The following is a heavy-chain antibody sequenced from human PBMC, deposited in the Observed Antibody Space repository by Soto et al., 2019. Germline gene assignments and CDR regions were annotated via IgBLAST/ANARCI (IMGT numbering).Heavy chain of an antibody. CDR3: AKDPDEGYYYDSSGYFDY. J-gene: IGHJ4*02. D-gene: IGHD3-22*01. CDR2: ISGSGGST. Sequence: GGSLRLSCAASGFTFSSYAMSWVRQAPGKGLEWVSAISGSGGSTYYADSVKGRFTISRDNSKNTLYLQMNSLRAEDTAVYYCAKDPDEGYYYDSSGYFDYWGQGTLVTVSS. V-gene: IGHV3-23*01. CDR1: GFTFSSYA.